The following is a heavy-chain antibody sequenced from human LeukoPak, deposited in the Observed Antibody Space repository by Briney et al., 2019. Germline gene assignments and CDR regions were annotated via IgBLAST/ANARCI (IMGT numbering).Heavy chain of an antibody. CDR3: ARSPFDWLLYP. Sequence: ASVKVSCTASGYTFTGYYMHWVRQAPGQGLEWMGRINPNSGGTNYAQEFQGRVTMTRDTSISTAYMELSRLRSDDTAVYYCARSPFDWLLYPWGQGTLVTVSS. CDR1: GYTFTGYY. J-gene: IGHJ5*02. V-gene: IGHV1-2*06. D-gene: IGHD3-9*01. CDR2: INPNSGGT.